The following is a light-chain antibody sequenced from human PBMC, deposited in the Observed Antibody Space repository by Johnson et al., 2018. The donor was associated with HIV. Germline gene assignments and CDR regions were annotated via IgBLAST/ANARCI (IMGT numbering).Light chain of an antibody. CDR3: GTWDSSLSAGYV. V-gene: IGLV1-51*02. Sequence: QSVLTQPPSVYAAPGQKVTISCSGSSSNIGNNYVSWYQQLPGTAPKLLIYENNKRPSGIPDRFSGSKSGTSATLAITGLQTGDEADYYCGTWDSSLSAGYVFGTGTKVTVL. J-gene: IGLJ1*01. CDR2: ENN. CDR1: SSNIGNNY.